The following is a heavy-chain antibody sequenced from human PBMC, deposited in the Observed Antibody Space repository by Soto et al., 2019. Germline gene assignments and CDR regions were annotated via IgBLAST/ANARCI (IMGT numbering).Heavy chain of an antibody. J-gene: IGHJ4*02. CDR3: AKAMAHTAMVDYFEY. CDR1: GGTFSRYS. Sequence: PVKFSGKASGGTFSRYSISRGLQARKQGLEWMGGIIPIFGTGNYAQKFQGRVTITGDESTGTAYLELSSLGSEDTAVYFCAKAMAHTAMVDYFEYWGRGILVTVSS. V-gene: IGHV1-69*13. CDR2: IIPIFGTG. D-gene: IGHD5-18*01.